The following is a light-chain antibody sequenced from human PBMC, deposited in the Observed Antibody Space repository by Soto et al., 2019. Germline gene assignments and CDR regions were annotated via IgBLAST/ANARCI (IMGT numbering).Light chain of an antibody. J-gene: IGLJ2*01. CDR1: SSDVGAYNF. CDR3: CSYAGTYSPV. Sequence: QSALTQPPSVSGSPGQSVTISCTGTSSDVGAYNFVSWYQQYPGKAPKLIIFDVSARPSGVPDRFSGSKSGNTASLTISGLQADDEADHYYCSYAGTYSPVLGGGTKLTVL. CDR2: DVS. V-gene: IGLV2-11*01.